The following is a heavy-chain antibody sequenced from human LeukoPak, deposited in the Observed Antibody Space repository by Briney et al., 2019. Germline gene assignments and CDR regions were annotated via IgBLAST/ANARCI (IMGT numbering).Heavy chain of an antibody. V-gene: IGHV4-34*01. CDR1: GGSFSGYY. D-gene: IGHD3-22*01. CDR3: ARESYYDSSGYSHDAFDI. CDR2: INHSGST. Sequence: SETLSLTCAVYGGSFSGYYWSWIRQPPGKGLEWIGEINHSGSTNYNPSLKSRVTISVDTSKNQFSLKLSSVTAADTAVYYCARESYYDSSGYSHDAFDIWGQGTMVTVSS. J-gene: IGHJ3*02.